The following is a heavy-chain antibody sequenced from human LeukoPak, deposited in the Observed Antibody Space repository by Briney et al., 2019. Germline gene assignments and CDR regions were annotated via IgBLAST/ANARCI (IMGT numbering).Heavy chain of an antibody. CDR3: TSKPRGESRPFDY. J-gene: IGHJ4*02. CDR1: GYTFTAHA. Sequence: GASVKVSCKASGYTFTAHALHWVRQPPGQRLEWMGWINVANGDTGYSQKFQDRVTITRDTSASTGYMEMNSLISEDTAVYYCTSKPRGESRPFDYWGQGTLVTVSS. CDR2: INVANGDT. V-gene: IGHV1-3*01. D-gene: IGHD3-16*01.